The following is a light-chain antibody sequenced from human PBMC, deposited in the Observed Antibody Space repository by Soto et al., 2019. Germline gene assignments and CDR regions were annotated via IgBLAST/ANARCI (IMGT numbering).Light chain of an antibody. CDR1: QGIRNY. CDR2: AAS. J-gene: IGKJ1*01. Sequence: DIQMTQSPSSLSASVGDRVTITCRASQGIRNYLAWYQQKPGKVPKLLIYAASTLQSGVPSRFSGGGSGTDFTLTISSLQPEDVATYYCQKYDGAPWTFGQGTKVEV. V-gene: IGKV1-27*01. CDR3: QKYDGAPWT.